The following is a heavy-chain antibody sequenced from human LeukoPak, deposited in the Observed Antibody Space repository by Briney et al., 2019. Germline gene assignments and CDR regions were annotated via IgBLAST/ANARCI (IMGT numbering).Heavy chain of an antibody. J-gene: IGHJ4*02. CDR1: GGSFSGYY. CDR3: ARVGIAAALYYFDY. CDR2: INHSGST. V-gene: IGHV4-34*01. Sequence: PSETLSLTCAVYGGSFSGYYWSWIRQPPGKGLEWIGEINHSGSTNYNPSLKSRVTISVDTSKNQFSLKLSSVTAADTAVYYCARVGIAAALYYFDYWGQGTLVTVSS. D-gene: IGHD6-13*01.